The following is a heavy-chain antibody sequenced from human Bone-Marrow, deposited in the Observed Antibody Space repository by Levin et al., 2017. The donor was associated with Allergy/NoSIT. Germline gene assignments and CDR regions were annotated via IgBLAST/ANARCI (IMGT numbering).Heavy chain of an antibody. V-gene: IGHV4-31*01. CDR3: TRGGDNDVFDI. Sequence: SCTVSGGSINSGVFYWSWIRQHPGKGLEWIGNIFYSGNTYYNPSLKSPVDISLDTSKNQFSLKVTSVTAADTAVYYCTRGGDNDVFDIWGQGTMVTVSS. J-gene: IGHJ3*02. CDR1: GGSINSGVFY. CDR2: IFYSGNT. D-gene: IGHD7-27*01.